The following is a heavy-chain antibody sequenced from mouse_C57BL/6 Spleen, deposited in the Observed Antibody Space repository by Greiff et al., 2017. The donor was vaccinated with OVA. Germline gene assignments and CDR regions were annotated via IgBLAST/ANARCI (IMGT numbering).Heavy chain of an antibody. CDR1: GYTFTDYE. CDR2: IDPETGGT. D-gene: IGHD1-1*01. CDR3: ARGGGSRYFDV. Sequence: VQLQQSGAELVRPGASVTLSCKASGYTFTDYEMHWVKQTPVHGLEWIGAIDPETGGTAYNQKFKDKATLTVDKSSSTAYMQLSSLTSEDSAVYYCARGGGSRYFDVWGTGTTVTVSS. V-gene: IGHV1-15*01. J-gene: IGHJ1*03.